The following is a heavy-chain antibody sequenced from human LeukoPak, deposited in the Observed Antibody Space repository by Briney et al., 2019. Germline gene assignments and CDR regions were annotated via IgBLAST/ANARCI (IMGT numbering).Heavy chain of an antibody. D-gene: IGHD2-2*01. Sequence: GGSVRLSCAASGFTFRSYAMSWVRQAPGKGLEWVGAISGSDDNTYYAHTLKGRVTMTRDNFKNTLYLQMNSVRAEDTAVYYCAKVSRFAVVPAAMLDYWGQGIQVTVSS. V-gene: IGHV3-23*01. CDR1: GFTFRSYA. CDR3: AKVSRFAVVPAAMLDY. CDR2: ISGSDDNT. J-gene: IGHJ4*02.